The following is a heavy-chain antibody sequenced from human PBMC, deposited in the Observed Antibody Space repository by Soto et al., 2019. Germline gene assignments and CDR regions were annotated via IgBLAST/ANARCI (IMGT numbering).Heavy chain of an antibody. Sequence: QITLNESGPTVVRPTETLTLTCSFSGFSLPSSGVGVGWLRQSPGTAPERLARIYWDDVKRYSASLKSSLPITKDTSKDQFVRTVHDLVPAETATHYCGHRVLRSGVGLVLTTACYCVFWGQETPLAVSS. D-gene: IGHD3-3*01. CDR2: IYWDDVK. V-gene: IGHV2-5*02. CDR3: GHRVLRSGVGLVLTTACYCVF. J-gene: IGHJ4*01. CDR1: GFSLPSSGVG.